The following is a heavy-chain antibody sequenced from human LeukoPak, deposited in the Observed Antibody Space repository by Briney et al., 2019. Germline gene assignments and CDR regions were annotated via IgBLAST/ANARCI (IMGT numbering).Heavy chain of an antibody. CDR1: GGSISGYY. D-gene: IGHD2/OR15-2a*01. CDR2: IYTSGST. CDR3: ARYNFGSDYFSN. Sequence: SETLSLTCTVSGGSISGYYWSWIRQPAGKGPEWIGRIYTSGSTKYNPSLKGRVTMSLDMSKNQFSLKLSSVTAADTAVYYCARYNFGSDYFSNWGQGTLVTVSS. J-gene: IGHJ4*02. V-gene: IGHV4-4*07.